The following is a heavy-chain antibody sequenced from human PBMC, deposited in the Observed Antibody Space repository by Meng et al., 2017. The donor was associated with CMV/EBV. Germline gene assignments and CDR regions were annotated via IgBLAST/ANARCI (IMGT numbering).Heavy chain of an antibody. CDR1: GFTFDDYG. J-gene: IGHJ4*02. V-gene: IGHV3-20*04. CDR3: ASRGGVDTAMD. CDR2: INWNGGST. Sequence: GESLKISCAASGFTFDDYGMSWVRQAPGKGLEWVSGINWNGGSTGYADSVKGRFTISRDNAKNSLYLQMNSLRAEDTALYYCASRGGVDTAMDWGQGTLVTVSS. D-gene: IGHD5-18*01.